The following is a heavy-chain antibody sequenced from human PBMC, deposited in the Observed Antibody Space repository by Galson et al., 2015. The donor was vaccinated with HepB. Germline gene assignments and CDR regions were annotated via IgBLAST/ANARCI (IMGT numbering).Heavy chain of an antibody. CDR3: SKGRKWELPLDY. V-gene: IGHV3-23*01. Sequence: SLRLSCAASGFTFSNYSMSWVRQAPGKRLEWVSAISDGTYSTYYEDSVKGRFTISIDNSKNTLYLLMNSLRAENTAVYFCSKGRKWELPLDYWGQGILFSVSS. J-gene: IGHJ4*02. CDR1: GFTFSNYS. D-gene: IGHD1-26*01. CDR2: ISDGTYST.